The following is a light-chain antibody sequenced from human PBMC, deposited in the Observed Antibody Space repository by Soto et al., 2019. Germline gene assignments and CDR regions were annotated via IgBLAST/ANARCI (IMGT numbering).Light chain of an antibody. Sequence: EIVLTQPPGTLSLSPGERATLSCRASQSVSSSYLTWYQQKPGQAPRLLIYGASSRATGIPDRFSGSGSGTDFTVTISRLEPEDFAVYYCQQYGSSPPITFGQGTRLEIK. CDR2: GAS. CDR1: QSVSSSY. CDR3: QQYGSSPPIT. V-gene: IGKV3-20*01. J-gene: IGKJ5*01.